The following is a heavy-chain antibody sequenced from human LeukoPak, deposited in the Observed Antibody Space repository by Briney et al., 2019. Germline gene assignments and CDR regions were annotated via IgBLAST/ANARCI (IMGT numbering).Heavy chain of an antibody. Sequence: PGGSLRLSCSASGFTFTNYAMSWVRQAPGKGLEWVSSISDAGDSTLHADSVKGRFTISRDNSKNTLYLQMNSLRAEDTAVYYCAKRTMTTDAFDIWGQGTMVTVSS. V-gene: IGHV3-23*01. J-gene: IGHJ3*02. CDR3: AKRTMTTDAFDI. CDR1: GFTFTNYA. D-gene: IGHD4-17*01. CDR2: ISDAGDST.